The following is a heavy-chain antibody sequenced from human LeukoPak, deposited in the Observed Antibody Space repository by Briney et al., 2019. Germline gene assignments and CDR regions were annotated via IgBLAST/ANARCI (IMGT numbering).Heavy chain of an antibody. CDR2: ISSSGSTI. Sequence: GGSLRLSCAASGFTFSDYYMSWIRQAPGKGLEWVSYISSSGSTIYYADSVKGRFTISRDNAKNSLYLQMNSLRAEDTAVYYCSRGTFGVVKAYYYSYMDVSGTGPTVTVSS. CDR1: GFTFSDYY. J-gene: IGHJ6*03. V-gene: IGHV3-11*04. CDR3: SRGTFGVVKAYYYSYMDV. D-gene: IGHD3-3*01.